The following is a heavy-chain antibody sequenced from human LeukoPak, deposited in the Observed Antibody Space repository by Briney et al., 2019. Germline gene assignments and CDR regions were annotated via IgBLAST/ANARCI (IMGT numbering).Heavy chain of an antibody. V-gene: IGHV4-34*01. Sequence: SETLSLTCAVYGGSFSGYYWSWIRQPPGKGLEWIGEINHSGSTNYNPSLKSRVTISVDTSKNQFSLKLSSVTAADTAVYYCARGSGAGYWGQGTLVTVSS. D-gene: IGHD3-10*01. CDR2: INHSGST. CDR3: ARGSGAGY. CDR1: GGSFSGYY. J-gene: IGHJ4*02.